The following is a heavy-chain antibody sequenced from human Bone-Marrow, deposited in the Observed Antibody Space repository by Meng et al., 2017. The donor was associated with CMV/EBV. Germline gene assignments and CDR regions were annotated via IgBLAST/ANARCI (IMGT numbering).Heavy chain of an antibody. Sequence: ASVKVSCKASGYTFTSYDINWVRQATGQGLEWMGWMNPNSGNTGYAQKFQGRVTITRNTSISTAYMELSSLRSGDTAVYYCARGTRRGSPRPFDYWGQGTLVTVSS. J-gene: IGHJ4*02. V-gene: IGHV1-8*03. CDR1: GYTFTSYD. CDR3: ARGTRRGSPRPFDY. D-gene: IGHD3-10*01. CDR2: MNPNSGNT.